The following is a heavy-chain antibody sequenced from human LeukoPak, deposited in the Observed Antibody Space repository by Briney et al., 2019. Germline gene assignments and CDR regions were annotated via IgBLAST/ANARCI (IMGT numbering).Heavy chain of an antibody. Sequence: SETLSLTCTVSGGSISSGDYYWSWIRQPPGKGLEWIGYIYYSGSTYYNPSLKSRVTISVDTSKNQFSLKLSSVTAADTAVYYCARGGVVVVAATLNWFDPWGQGTLVTVPS. CDR2: IYYSGST. V-gene: IGHV4-30-4*01. D-gene: IGHD2-15*01. CDR3: ARGGVVVVAATLNWFDP. CDR1: GGSISSGDYY. J-gene: IGHJ5*02.